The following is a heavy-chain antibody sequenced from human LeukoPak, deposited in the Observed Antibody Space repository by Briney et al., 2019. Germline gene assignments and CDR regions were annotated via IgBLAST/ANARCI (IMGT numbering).Heavy chain of an antibody. CDR1: GFTFSSYA. CDR3: AQATTVTIRSFDN. J-gene: IGHJ4*02. D-gene: IGHD4-17*01. CDR2: ISAGGGGT. Sequence: GGSLRLSCAASGFTFSSYAMTWVRQAPGKGLEWVPAISAGGGGTYHADSVKGRFTISRDNSKNTLYLQMNSLRAEDTAVYYCAQATTVTIRSFDNWGQGTLVTVSS. V-gene: IGHV3-23*01.